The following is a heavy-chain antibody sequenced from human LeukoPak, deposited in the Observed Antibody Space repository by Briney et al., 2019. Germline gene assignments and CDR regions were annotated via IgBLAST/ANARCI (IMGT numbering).Heavy chain of an antibody. Sequence: PSETLSLTCAVYGGSFSGYYWSWIRQPPGKGLEWIGEINHSGSTNYNPSLKSRVTISVDTSKNQFSLKLSSVTAADTAVYYCARRGYINAFDIWGQGTMVTVSS. CDR1: GGSFSGYY. V-gene: IGHV4-34*01. CDR3: ARRGYINAFDI. D-gene: IGHD6-13*01. J-gene: IGHJ3*02. CDR2: INHSGST.